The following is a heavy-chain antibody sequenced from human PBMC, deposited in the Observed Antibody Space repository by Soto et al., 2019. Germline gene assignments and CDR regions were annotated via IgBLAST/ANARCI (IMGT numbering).Heavy chain of an antibody. D-gene: IGHD3-10*01. CDR1: GFTFNTYN. Sequence: GGSLRLSCTASGFTFNTYNMNRVRQAPGKGLEWVSYISSSSYTIKYADSVEGRFTVSRDNGKKSLYLQMNSLRDEDTAVYFCAREISLSAGSYFDYWGQGTLVTVSS. CDR3: AREISLSAGSYFDY. V-gene: IGHV3-48*02. J-gene: IGHJ4*02. CDR2: ISSSSYTI.